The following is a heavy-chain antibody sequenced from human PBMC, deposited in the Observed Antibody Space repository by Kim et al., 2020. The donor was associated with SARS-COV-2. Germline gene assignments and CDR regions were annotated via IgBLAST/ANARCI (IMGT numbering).Heavy chain of an antibody. CDR2: IRKKSYGGTA. CDR1: GFIFGDYS. CDR3: TRANQWMGQGYYIDY. Sequence: GGSLRLSCTGSGFIFGDYSMSWVRQAPGKGLEWVGLIRKKSYGGTAEYAAAVKGRFTISRDDSRSVVYLQVNSLQSEDTATYYCTRANQWMGQGYYIDY. V-gene: IGHV3-49*04. D-gene: IGHD6-19*01. J-gene: IGHJ4*01.